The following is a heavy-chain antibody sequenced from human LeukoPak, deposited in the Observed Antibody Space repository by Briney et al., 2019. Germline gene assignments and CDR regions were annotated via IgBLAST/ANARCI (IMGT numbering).Heavy chain of an antibody. CDR2: IRYDGSNK. CDR3: AIAPVVVVAGTSEYFQL. CDR1: GFTFSSYG. J-gene: IGHJ1*01. D-gene: IGHD2-15*01. Sequence: GGSLRLSCAASGFTFSSYGMHWVRQAPGKGLEWVAFIRYDGSNKYYADSVKGRFTISRDNSKNTLYLQMNSLRAEDTAVYGCAIAPVVVVAGTSEYFQLWGQGTLVTVSS. V-gene: IGHV3-30*02.